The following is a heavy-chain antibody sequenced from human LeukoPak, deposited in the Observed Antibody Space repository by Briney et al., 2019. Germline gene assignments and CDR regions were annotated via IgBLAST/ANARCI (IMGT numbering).Heavy chain of an antibody. CDR1: GGSISSGGYY. Sequence: SETLSLTCTVSGGSISSGGYYWSWIRQPPGKGLEWIGYIYHSGSTYYNPSLKSRVTISVDRSKNQFSLKLNSVTAADAAVYYCASTGVGASSSDFDYWGQGTLVTVSS. V-gene: IGHV4-30-2*01. J-gene: IGHJ4*02. D-gene: IGHD1-26*01. CDR3: ASTGVGASSSDFDY. CDR2: IYHSGST.